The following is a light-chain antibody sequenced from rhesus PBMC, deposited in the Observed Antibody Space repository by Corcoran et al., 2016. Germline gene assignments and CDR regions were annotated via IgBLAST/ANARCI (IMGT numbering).Light chain of an antibody. CDR3: QQSSNLSHS. CDR1: QSVGSY. V-gene: IGKV3-24*04. CDR2: GAS. J-gene: IGKJ2*01. Sequence: ETVVTQSPATLSLSPGERATLSCRASQSVGSYLAWYQQKPGQAPRLLIYGASSRAPGIPDRFSGSGSGTAFTLTISSLGPEDVGVYSCQQSSNLSHSFGQGTKVEIK.